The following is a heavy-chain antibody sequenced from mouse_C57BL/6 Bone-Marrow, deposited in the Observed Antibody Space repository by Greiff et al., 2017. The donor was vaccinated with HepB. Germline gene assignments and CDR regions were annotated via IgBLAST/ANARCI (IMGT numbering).Heavy chain of an antibody. V-gene: IGHV1-82*01. CDR1: GYAFSSSW. Sequence: VQRVESGPELVKPGASVKISCKASGYAFSSSWMNWVKQRPGKGLEWIGRIYPGDGDTNYNGKFKGKATLTADKSSSTAYMQLSSLTSEDSAVYFCARGSYYGSSAWFAYWGQGTLVTVSA. CDR2: IYPGDGDT. D-gene: IGHD1-1*01. J-gene: IGHJ3*01. CDR3: ARGSYYGSSAWFAY.